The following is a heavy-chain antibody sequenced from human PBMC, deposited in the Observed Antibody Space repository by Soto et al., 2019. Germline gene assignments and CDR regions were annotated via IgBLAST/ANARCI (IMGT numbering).Heavy chain of an antibody. J-gene: IGHJ4*02. V-gene: IGHV1-3*01. CDR2: INAGNGNT. CDR1: GYTFTNYA. D-gene: IGHD6-13*01. Sequence: GASVKVSCKASGYTFTNYAMHWVRQAPGQRLEWMGWINAGNGNTKYSQKFQGRVTITRDTSASTAYMELSSLRSEDTAVYYGARSSSWYGFDVSGQGAVVTVSS. CDR3: ARSSSWYGFDV.